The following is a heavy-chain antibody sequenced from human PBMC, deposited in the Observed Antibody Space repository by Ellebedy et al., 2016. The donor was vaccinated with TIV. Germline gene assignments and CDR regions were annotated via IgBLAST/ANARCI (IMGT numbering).Heavy chain of an antibody. CDR1: GFPLSSYG. Sequence: GESLKSSCAASGFPLSSYGIHWVRQAPGKGLEWVAVISDNGSNKYYADSVKGRFTISRDNSKKTLYLQMNRLRTEDTAVYFCARDVRKVRGVVYNGMDVWGQGTTVTVSS. CDR3: ARDVRKVRGVVYNGMDV. CDR2: ISDNGSNK. V-gene: IGHV3-30*03. J-gene: IGHJ6*02. D-gene: IGHD3-10*01.